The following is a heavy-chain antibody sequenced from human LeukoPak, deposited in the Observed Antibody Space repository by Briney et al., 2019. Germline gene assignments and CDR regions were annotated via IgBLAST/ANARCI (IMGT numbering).Heavy chain of an antibody. CDR3: ARMGYTSSWDH. Sequence: GGSLRLSCAASGFTFSDYYMSWIRQAPGKGLEWVSYISSSGGTKYYADSVKGRFTISRDNAKNSYLQLNSLRAEDTAVYYCARMGYTSSWDHWGQGTLVTVSS. D-gene: IGHD6-13*01. V-gene: IGHV3-11*01. CDR1: GFTFSDYY. J-gene: IGHJ4*02. CDR2: ISSSGGTK.